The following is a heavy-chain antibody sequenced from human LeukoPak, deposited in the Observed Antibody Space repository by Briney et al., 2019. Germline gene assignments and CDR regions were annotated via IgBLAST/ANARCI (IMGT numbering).Heavy chain of an antibody. CDR1: GGSFSGYY. CDR2: INHSGST. CDR3: ARQGRSWLSPYYFDY. J-gene: IGHJ4*02. D-gene: IGHD3-22*01. V-gene: IGHV4-34*01. Sequence: SETLSLTCAVYGGSFSGYYWSWIRQPPGKGLEWIGEINHSGSTNYNPSLKSRVTISVDTSKNQFSLKLSSVTAADTAVYYCARQGRSWLSPYYFDYWGQGTLVTVSS.